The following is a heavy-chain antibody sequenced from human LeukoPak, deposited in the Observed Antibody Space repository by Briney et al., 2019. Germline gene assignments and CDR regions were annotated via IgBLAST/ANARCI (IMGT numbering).Heavy chain of an antibody. Sequence: PSETLSLTCTVSGVSISSSNSYWGWIRQPPGKGLEWIGSIYYSGNTYYNASLKSQVSISIDTSKNQFSLKLSSVTAADTAVYYCARIEGYCSGGSCYFHGRYYYYYYMDVWGKGTTVTVSS. CDR1: GVSISSSNSY. CDR3: ARIEGYCSGGSCYFHGRYYYYYYMDV. V-gene: IGHV4-39*01. CDR2: IYYSGNT. D-gene: IGHD2-15*01. J-gene: IGHJ6*03.